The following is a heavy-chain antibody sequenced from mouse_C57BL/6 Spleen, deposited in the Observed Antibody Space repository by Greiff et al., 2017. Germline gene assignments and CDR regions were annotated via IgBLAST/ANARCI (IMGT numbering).Heavy chain of an antibody. CDR1: GFTFSSYT. V-gene: IGHV5-9*01. CDR2: ISGGGGNT. J-gene: IGHJ4*01. Sequence: EVKVEESGGGLVKPGGSLKLSCAASGFTFSSYTMSWVRQTPEKRLEWVATISGGGGNTYYPDSVKGRFPISRDNAKNTLYLQMSSLRSEDAALDYCARPPSYYYGSSFYAMDYWGQGTSVTVSS. D-gene: IGHD1-1*01. CDR3: ARPPSYYYGSSFYAMDY.